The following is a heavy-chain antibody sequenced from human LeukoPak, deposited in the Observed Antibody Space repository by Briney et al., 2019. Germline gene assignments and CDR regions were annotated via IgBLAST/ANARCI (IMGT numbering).Heavy chain of an antibody. V-gene: IGHV3-23*01. CDR2: ISGSGGST. D-gene: IGHD6-13*01. CDR1: GFTFSSYA. J-gene: IGHJ5*02. CDR3: AKDRQQLVENWFDP. Sequence: GGSLRLSCVVSGFTFSSYAMSWVRQAPGKGLEWVSAISGSGGSTYYADSVKGRFTISRDNSKNTLYLQMNSLRAEDTAVYYCAKDRQQLVENWFDPWGQGTLVTVSS.